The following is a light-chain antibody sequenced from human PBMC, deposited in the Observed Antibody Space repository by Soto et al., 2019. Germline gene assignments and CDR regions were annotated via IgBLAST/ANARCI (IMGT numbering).Light chain of an antibody. J-gene: IGLJ1*01. CDR3: FSYAGSIYV. CDR1: TSDVGGYNY. CDR2: DVS. Sequence: QSALTQPRSVSGSPGQAVTISCTGTTSDVGGYNYVSWYQQHPGKAPKLMIYDVSKRPSGVPDRFSGSKSGNTASLTISGLQAEDEADYFCFSYAGSIYVFATGTKVPS. V-gene: IGLV2-11*01.